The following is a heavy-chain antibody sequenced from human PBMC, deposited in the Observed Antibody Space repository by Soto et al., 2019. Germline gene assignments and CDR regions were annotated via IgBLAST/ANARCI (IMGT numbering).Heavy chain of an antibody. D-gene: IGHD3-3*02. CDR1: GGSVRSGIYY. J-gene: IGHJ4*02. Sequence: SETLSLTCTVSGGSVRSGIYYWSWVRQPPGKKLEWIGYVHNSGSTNYNPSLKSRVTVSVDTSKNQFSLKLTSVTAADTAVYYCARDSPLSERSFDYWGQGTLVTVS. CDR2: VHNSGST. V-gene: IGHV4-61*01. CDR3: ARDSPLSERSFDY.